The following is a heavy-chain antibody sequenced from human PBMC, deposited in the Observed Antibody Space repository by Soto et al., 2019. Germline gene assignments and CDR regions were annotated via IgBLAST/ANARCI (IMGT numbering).Heavy chain of an antibody. Sequence: SETLSLTCAVYGGSFSGYYWSWIRQPPGKGLEWIGEINHSGSTNYNPSLKSRVTISVDTSKNQFSLKLSSVTAADTAVYYCARGPFGGSGSYPYYYYGMDVWGQGTTVTVSS. V-gene: IGHV4-34*01. D-gene: IGHD3-10*01. CDR2: INHSGST. CDR3: ARGPFGGSGSYPYYYYGMDV. J-gene: IGHJ6*02. CDR1: GGSFSGYY.